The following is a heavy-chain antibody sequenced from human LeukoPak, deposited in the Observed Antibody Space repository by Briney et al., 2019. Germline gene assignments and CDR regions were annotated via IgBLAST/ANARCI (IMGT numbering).Heavy chain of an antibody. CDR1: GYTFTGYY. D-gene: IGHD4-17*01. V-gene: IGHV1-2*02. J-gene: IGHJ4*02. CDR2: INPNSGGT. Sequence: ASVKVSCKASGYTFTGYYMHWVRQAPGPGHEWMGWINPNSGGTNYAQKLQGRVTMSRDTSISTAYMELSRLRSDDTAVYYGAREGIYGDSTFDYWGQGTLVTVSS. CDR3: AREGIYGDSTFDY.